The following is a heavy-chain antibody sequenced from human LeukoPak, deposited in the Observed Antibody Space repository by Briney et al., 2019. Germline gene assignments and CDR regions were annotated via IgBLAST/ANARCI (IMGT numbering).Heavy chain of an antibody. J-gene: IGHJ4*02. Sequence: PSETLSLTCTVSGGSISSSSYYWGWIRQPPGKGLEWIGGIYYSGSTYYNPSLKSRVTISVDTSKNQFSLKLSSVTAADTAVYYCASLGIAAAGSGDYWGQGTLVTVSS. CDR3: ASLGIAAAGSGDY. V-gene: IGHV4-39*01. CDR1: GGSISSSSYY. CDR2: IYYSGST. D-gene: IGHD6-13*01.